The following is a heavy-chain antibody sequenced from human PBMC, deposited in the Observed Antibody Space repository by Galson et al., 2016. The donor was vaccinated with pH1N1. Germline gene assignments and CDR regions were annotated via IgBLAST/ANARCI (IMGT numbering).Heavy chain of an antibody. D-gene: IGHD6-13*01. CDR3: ATGLLAAAGTFDY. Sequence: SLRLSCAASGFTFSSYSMSWVRQAPGKGLEWVSYISGRSSTIYYADSVKGRFTVSRDNSKNTLYLQMNSLRAEDTAVYYCATGLLAAAGTFDYWGQGTLVTVSS. J-gene: IGHJ4*02. V-gene: IGHV3-48*01. CDR1: GFTFSSYS. CDR2: ISGRSSTI.